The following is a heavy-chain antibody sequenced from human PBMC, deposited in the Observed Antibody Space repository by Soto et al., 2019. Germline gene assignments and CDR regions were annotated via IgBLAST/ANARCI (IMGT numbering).Heavy chain of an antibody. J-gene: IGHJ4*02. CDR1: GGSINSGDYS. CDR2: IYHSGSI. D-gene: IGHD3-22*01. CDR3: ATRSITMIDY. V-gene: IGHV4-30-2*01. Sequence: PSETLSLTCTVSGGSINSGDYSWSWIRQPPGKGLEWIGYIYHSGSIYYNPSLKSRVTISVDRSKNQFSLKLSSVTAADTAVYYCATRSITMIDYWGQGTLVTVSS.